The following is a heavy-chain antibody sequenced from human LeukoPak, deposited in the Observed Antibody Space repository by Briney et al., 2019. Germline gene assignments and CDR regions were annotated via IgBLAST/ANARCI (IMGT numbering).Heavy chain of an antibody. J-gene: IGHJ4*02. CDR2: VYYSRST. CDR1: GGSISSYY. CDR3: ARWTWGNFDY. Sequence: SETLSLTCTVSGGSISSYYWSWIRQPPGKGLEWIGYVYYSRSTNYNPSLKSRVTISVDTSKNQFSLKLSSVTAADTAVYYCARWTWGNFDYWGQGTLVTVSS. D-gene: IGHD3-16*01. V-gene: IGHV4-59*01.